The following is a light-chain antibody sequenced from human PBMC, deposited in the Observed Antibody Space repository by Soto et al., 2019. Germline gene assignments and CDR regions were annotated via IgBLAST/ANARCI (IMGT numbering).Light chain of an antibody. Sequence: EIVLTQSPATLSVSPGERVTLSCRASQSVDFSLAWYQQKPGQAPRLLIYGASTRATSIPARFSGSGSGTDFTLTISSLQPEDFAVYYCQQDYNAWTFGQGTKVDIK. J-gene: IGKJ1*01. CDR2: GAS. V-gene: IGKV3D-15*01. CDR1: QSVDFS. CDR3: QQDYNAWT.